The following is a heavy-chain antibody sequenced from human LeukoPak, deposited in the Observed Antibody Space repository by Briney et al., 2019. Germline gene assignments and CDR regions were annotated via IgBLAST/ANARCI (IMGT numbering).Heavy chain of an antibody. J-gene: IGHJ4*02. V-gene: IGHV4-34*01. D-gene: IGHD4-17*01. CDR2: INHSGST. Sequence: PSETLSLTCAVYGGSFSGYYWSWIRQPPGKGLEWIGEINHSGSTNYNPSLKSRVTISVDTSKNQFSLKLSSVTAADTAVYYCARYGAVTTNFDDWGQGTLVTVSS. CDR1: GGSFSGYY. CDR3: ARYGAVTTNFDD.